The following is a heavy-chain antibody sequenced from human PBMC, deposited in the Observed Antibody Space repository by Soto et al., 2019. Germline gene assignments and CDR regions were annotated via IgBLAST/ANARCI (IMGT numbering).Heavy chain of an antibody. CDR1: EFTFSNYN. Sequence: PGGSLRLSCVASEFTFSNYNMNWVRQAPGKGLEWVSHISGTSVYIHYADSVKGRFTISRDNAKNSVYLQMDSLRVEDTAVYYCAREGALKPFSSWGQGALVTVSS. CDR3: AREGALKPFSS. J-gene: IGHJ5*02. V-gene: IGHV3-21*01. CDR2: ISGTSVYI.